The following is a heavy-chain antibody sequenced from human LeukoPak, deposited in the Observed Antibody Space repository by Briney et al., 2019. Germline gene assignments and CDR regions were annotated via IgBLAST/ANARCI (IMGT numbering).Heavy chain of an antibody. Sequence: GASVKVSCKASGYTFTSYYMHWVRQAPGQGLEWMGWINTNTGNPMYAQGFTGRFVFSVDTSVSTAYLEIISLKAEDTAVYFCARRFLARGVEYNWFDPWGQGTLVTVSS. V-gene: IGHV7-4-1*02. CDR2: INTNTGNP. CDR1: GYTFTSYY. CDR3: ARRFLARGVEYNWFDP. J-gene: IGHJ5*02. D-gene: IGHD3-10*01.